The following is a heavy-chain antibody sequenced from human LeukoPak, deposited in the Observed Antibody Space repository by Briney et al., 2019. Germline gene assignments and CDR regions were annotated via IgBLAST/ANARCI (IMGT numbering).Heavy chain of an antibody. J-gene: IGHJ3*02. CDR1: GGTFSSYA. CDR3: ARGGYSYGYYVGGAFDI. D-gene: IGHD5-18*01. Sequence: GASVKVSCKASGGTFSSYAISWVRQAPGQGLEWMGGIIPIFGTANYAQKFQGRVTITADESTSTAYMELSSLRSEDTAVYYCARGGYSYGYYVGGAFDIWGQGTMVTVSS. CDR2: IIPIFGTA. V-gene: IGHV1-69*13.